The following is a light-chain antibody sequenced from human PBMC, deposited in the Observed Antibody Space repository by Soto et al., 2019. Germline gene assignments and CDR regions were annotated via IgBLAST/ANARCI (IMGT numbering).Light chain of an antibody. V-gene: IGLV1-51*01. CDR2: DDD. Sequence: QSAMTQPPSVSATPGQRVTISCSGSRSNIGGNSVSWYQQLPGTAPKLLIYDDDTRPSGIPDRFSGSKSGTSATLGITGFQTGDEADYYCGSLDSSLSAYVFGTGTKLTVL. J-gene: IGLJ1*01. CDR3: GSLDSSLSAYV. CDR1: RSNIGGNS.